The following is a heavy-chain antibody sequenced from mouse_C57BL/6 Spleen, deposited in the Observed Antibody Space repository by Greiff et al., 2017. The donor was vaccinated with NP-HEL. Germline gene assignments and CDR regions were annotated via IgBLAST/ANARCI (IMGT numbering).Heavy chain of an antibody. CDR2: ISSGSSTI. D-gene: IGHD2-4*01. CDR1: GFTFRDYG. J-gene: IGHJ3*01. V-gene: IGHV5-17*01. Sequence: EVKLMESGGGLVKPGGSLKLSCAASGFTFRDYGMHWVRQAPEKGLEWVAYISSGSSTIYYADTVKGRFTISRDNAKNTLFLQMTSLRSEDTAMYYCARNDYDGGFAYWGQGTLVTVSA. CDR3: ARNDYDGGFAY.